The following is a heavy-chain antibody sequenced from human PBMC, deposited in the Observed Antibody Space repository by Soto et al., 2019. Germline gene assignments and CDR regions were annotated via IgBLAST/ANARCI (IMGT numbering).Heavy chain of an antibody. Sequence: PVGSMRLSCEASEFEFEYFGMTWVRKAPGKGLEWVSFISISASYIYYADSVKGRFTVSRDNAKKSLNLQMNSLRAEDTVVYYCARSRSHWLASDSWGQGTLVTVSS. CDR3: ARSRSHWLASDS. J-gene: IGHJ4*02. CDR2: ISISASYI. D-gene: IGHD6-19*01. V-gene: IGHV3-21*01. CDR1: EFEFEYFG.